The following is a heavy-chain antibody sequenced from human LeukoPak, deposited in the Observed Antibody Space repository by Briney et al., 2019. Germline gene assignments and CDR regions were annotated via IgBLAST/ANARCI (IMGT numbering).Heavy chain of an antibody. D-gene: IGHD6-13*01. V-gene: IGHV3-23*01. Sequence: PGGSLRLSCAASGFTFSSYAMSWVRQAPGKGLEWVSAISGSGGSTYYADSVKGRFTISRDNSKNTLYLQMNSLRAEDTAVYYCAKEVRSSWYPNYYGMDVWGQGTTVTVSS. J-gene: IGHJ6*02. CDR1: GFTFSSYA. CDR2: ISGSGGST. CDR3: AKEVRSSWYPNYYGMDV.